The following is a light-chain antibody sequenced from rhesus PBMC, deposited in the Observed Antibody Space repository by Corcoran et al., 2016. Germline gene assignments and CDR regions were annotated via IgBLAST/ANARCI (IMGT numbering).Light chain of an antibody. V-gene: IGKV1-25*01. CDR2: KAS. CDR3: QQHKSYTYS. J-gene: IGKJ2*01. Sequence: DIQMTQSPSSLSASVGDTVTITCRASQDISSYLAWYQQKPGKAPEHLIYKASPWQSGVPSSVSGRGSGTDFTLTISSLQPEDFATYYCQQHKSYTYSFGQGTKVEIK. CDR1: QDISSY.